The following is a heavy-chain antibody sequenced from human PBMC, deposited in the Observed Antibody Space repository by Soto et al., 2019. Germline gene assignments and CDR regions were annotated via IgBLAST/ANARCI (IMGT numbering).Heavy chain of an antibody. CDR1: GFTFSSYA. CDR2: ISYDGSNK. J-gene: IGHJ6*03. Sequence: GGSLRLSCAASGFTFSSYAMHCVRQAPGKGLEWVAVISYDGSNKYYADSVKGRFTISRDNSKNSLYLQMNSLRAEDTAVYYCASPAGMFHYYMDVWGTGTTVTVSS. V-gene: IGHV3-30-3*01. D-gene: IGHD3-10*02. CDR3: ASPAGMFHYYMDV.